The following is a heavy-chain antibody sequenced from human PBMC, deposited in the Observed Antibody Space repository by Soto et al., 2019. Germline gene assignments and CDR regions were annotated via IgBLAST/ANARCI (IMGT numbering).Heavy chain of an antibody. CDR1: GFTVSSNF. CDR3: VRVPNWGNAFDI. V-gene: IGHV3-53*01. D-gene: IGHD3-16*01. Sequence: GGSLRLSCVVSGFTVSSNFMNWVRQAPGKGLEWVSILYRGGTTYYADSVEGRFTISRDNSKNILYLQMNSLRAEDTAVYYCVRVPNWGNAFDIWGQGTMVTVSS. J-gene: IGHJ3*02. CDR2: LYRGGTT.